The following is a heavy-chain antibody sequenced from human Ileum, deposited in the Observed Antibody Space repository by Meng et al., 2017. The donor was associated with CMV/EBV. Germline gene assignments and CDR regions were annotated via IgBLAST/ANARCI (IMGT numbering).Heavy chain of an antibody. CDR2: IIHVGRT. V-gene: IGHV4-34*01. Sequence: WGEPLLKPSPPLSLTGAFLGASFRVHYCTGSRQSPGTGRQWIAEIIHVGRTNSNPSLASRVPISPATSKNQCYLKLNSVTVADSAVYYCARGLFRYPAYFDLWGQGTLVTVSS. J-gene: IGHJ4*02. D-gene: IGHD3-16*02. CDR1: GASFRVHY. CDR3: ARGLFRYPAYFDL.